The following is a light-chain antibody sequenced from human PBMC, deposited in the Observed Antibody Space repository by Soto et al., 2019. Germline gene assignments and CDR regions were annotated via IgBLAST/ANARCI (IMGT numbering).Light chain of an antibody. CDR1: QSVSSSY. CDR3: QQYASSPVYT. V-gene: IGKV3-20*01. J-gene: IGKJ2*01. Sequence: EIVLTQSPGTLSLSPGERATLSCRASQSVSSSYLAWYQQKPGQAPRLLIYGASSRATGIPDSFSGSVSVTDFTLTIRSLEPEYFAVYYCQQYASSPVYTFGQATKLEIK. CDR2: GAS.